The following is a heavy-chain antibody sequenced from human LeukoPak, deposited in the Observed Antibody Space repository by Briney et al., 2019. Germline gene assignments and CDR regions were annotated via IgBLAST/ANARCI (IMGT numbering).Heavy chain of an antibody. CDR3: LGYCSSTSCYEGHWFDP. D-gene: IGHD2-2*01. CDR1: GFTLSSYG. Sequence: GGSLRLSCAASGFTLSSYGMSWVRQAPGKGVEGVAAISGSRSSTYYADSVKGRFTISRDKYKKTMYLKMNSLRAEDTAIYYCLGYCSSTSCYEGHWFDPWGQGTLVTVSS. CDR2: ISGSRSST. J-gene: IGHJ5*02. V-gene: IGHV3-23*01.